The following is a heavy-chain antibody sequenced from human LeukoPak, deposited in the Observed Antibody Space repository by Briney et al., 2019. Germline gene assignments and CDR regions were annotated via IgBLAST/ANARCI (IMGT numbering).Heavy chain of an antibody. Sequence: ASVKVSCEASGYTFSGYYVHWVRQAPGQGLEWMGWINPNTGATNYAQKFQGRVTMTRDTSISAAFLELSMLTSDDTAVYYCARGGSTIVVVPASNLPSDYWGQGTLVTVSS. CDR3: ARGGSTIVVVPASNLPSDY. J-gene: IGHJ4*02. CDR2: INPNTGAT. V-gene: IGHV1-2*02. D-gene: IGHD2-2*01. CDR1: GYTFSGYY.